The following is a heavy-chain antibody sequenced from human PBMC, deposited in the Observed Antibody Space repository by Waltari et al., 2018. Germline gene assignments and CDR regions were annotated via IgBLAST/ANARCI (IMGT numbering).Heavy chain of an antibody. CDR3: ARHWKKSGYRFDP. D-gene: IGHD5-12*01. CDR2: IYYTGST. V-gene: IGHV4-39*01. J-gene: IGHJ5*02. Sequence: QLQLQESGPGLVKPSETLSLTCTVSGGPISSRPYYWGWIRQSPGKGLEWIGNIYYTGSTYYNPTLKSRVTISGDMSKNQFSLKLSSVTAADTVVYYCARHWKKSGYRFDPWGRGTLVTVSS. CDR1: GGPISSRPYY.